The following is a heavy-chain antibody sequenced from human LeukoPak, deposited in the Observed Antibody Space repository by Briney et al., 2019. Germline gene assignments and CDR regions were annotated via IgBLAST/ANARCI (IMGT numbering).Heavy chain of an antibody. CDR2: ISWNSGSI. D-gene: IGHD6-13*01. J-gene: IGHJ4*02. CDR1: GFTFDDYA. CDR3: AKDGKQQLVKGHGFDY. Sequence: PGGSLRLSCAASGFTFDDYAMHWVWQAPGKGLEWVSGISWNSGSIGYADSVKGRFTISRDNAKNSLYLQMNSLRAEDTALYYCAKDGKQQLVKGHGFDYWGQGTLVTVSS. V-gene: IGHV3-9*01.